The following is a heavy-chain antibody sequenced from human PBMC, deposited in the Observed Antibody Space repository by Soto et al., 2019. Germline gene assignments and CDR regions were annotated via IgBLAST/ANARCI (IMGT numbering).Heavy chain of an antibody. D-gene: IGHD6-6*01. CDR1: ALTFSSYW. V-gene: IGHV3-30-3*01. CDR3: ARDRGSSGAFDI. CDR2: ISYDGSNK. Sequence: PGGSLRLSCAASALTFSSYWMTWVRQAPGKGLEWAAVISYDGSNKYYADSVKGRFTISRDNSKNTLYLQMNSLRAEDTAVYYCARDRGSSGAFDIWGQGTMVTVSS. J-gene: IGHJ3*02.